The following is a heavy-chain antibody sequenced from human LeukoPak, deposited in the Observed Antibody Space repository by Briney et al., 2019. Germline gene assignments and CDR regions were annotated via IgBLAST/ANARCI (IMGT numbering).Heavy chain of an antibody. CDR2: ISYDGSNE. Sequence: GSLRLSCEASGFTFSTYAMHWVRQAPGKGLEWVSEISYDGSNEYCADSVKGRFTISRGRSKNTLYLQMNSLTAEDSAVYYCARARVRGVSFFAYWGQGTLVTVSS. V-gene: IGHV3-30*01. CDR1: GFTFSTYA. D-gene: IGHD2-21*01. J-gene: IGHJ4*02. CDR3: ARARVRGVSFFAY.